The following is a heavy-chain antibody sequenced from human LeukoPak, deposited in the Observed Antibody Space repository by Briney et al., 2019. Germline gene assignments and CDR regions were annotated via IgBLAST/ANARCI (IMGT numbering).Heavy chain of an antibody. J-gene: IGHJ4*02. V-gene: IGHV4-39*07. Sequence: SETLSLTCTVSGGSVSSSSYCWGWIRQPPGKGLEWIGSIYYSGSTYYNPSLKNRVTISVDTSKNQFSLKLSSVTAADTAVYYCARVRSVDGTSYYFDYWGQGTLVTVSS. D-gene: IGHD3-9*01. CDR2: IYYSGST. CDR1: GGSVSSSSYC. CDR3: ARVRSVDGTSYYFDY.